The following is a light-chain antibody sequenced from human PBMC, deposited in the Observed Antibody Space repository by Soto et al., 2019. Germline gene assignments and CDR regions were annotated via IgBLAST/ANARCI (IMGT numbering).Light chain of an antibody. CDR3: ASWDDSLTGLYV. CDR2: EVS. J-gene: IGLJ1*01. V-gene: IGLV2-8*01. CDR1: SSDVGAYNY. Sequence: QSVLTQPPSASGSPGQSVTISCTGTSSDVGAYNYVSWYQQHPGKAPKLMIYEVSKRPSGVPDRFSGSKSGTSGSLAISGLQSGDEADYYCASWDDSLTGLYVFGTGTKVTVL.